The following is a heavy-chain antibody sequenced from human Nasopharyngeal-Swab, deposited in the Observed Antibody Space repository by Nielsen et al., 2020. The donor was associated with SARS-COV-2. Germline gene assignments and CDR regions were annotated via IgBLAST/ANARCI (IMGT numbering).Heavy chain of an antibody. D-gene: IGHD3-22*01. V-gene: IGHV4-31*03. CDR2: IYYSGST. Sequence: LSLTGTVSGGSISSGGYYWSWIRQHPGKGLEWIGYIYYSGSTYYNPSLKSRVTISVDTSKNQFSLKLSSVTAADTAVYYCARSPSPHITMIVVVTHWYFDLWGRGTLVTVSS. CDR1: GGSISSGGYY. CDR3: ARSPSPHITMIVVVTHWYFDL. J-gene: IGHJ2*01.